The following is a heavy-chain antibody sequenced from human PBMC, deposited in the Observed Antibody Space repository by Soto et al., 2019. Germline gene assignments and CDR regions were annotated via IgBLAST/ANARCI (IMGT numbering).Heavy chain of an antibody. CDR3: ARLGEVLRFLEWLLGGIDY. CDR1: GGSISSSSYY. J-gene: IGHJ4*02. V-gene: IGHV4-39*01. Sequence: PSETLSLTCTVSGGSISSSSYYWGWIRQPPGKGLEWIGGIYYSGSTYYNPSLKSRVTISVDTSKNQFSLKLSSVTAADTAVYYCARLGEVLRFLEWLLGGIDYWGQGTLVTVS. CDR2: IYYSGST. D-gene: IGHD3-3*01.